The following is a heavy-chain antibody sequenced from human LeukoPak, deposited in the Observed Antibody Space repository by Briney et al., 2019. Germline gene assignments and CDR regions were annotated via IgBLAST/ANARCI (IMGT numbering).Heavy chain of an antibody. J-gene: IGHJ6*02. V-gene: IGHV4-61*02. CDR3: ARDSLRYFDWPSDGGMDV. Sequence: SETLSLTCTVSGGSISSGSYYWGWSRQPAGKGLEWIVRIYTSGSTKYNPSLKSRVTISVDTSKNQFSLKLSSVTAADTAVYYCARDSLRYFDWPSDGGMDVWGQGTTVTVSS. CDR2: IYTSGST. CDR1: GGSISSGSYY. D-gene: IGHD3-9*01.